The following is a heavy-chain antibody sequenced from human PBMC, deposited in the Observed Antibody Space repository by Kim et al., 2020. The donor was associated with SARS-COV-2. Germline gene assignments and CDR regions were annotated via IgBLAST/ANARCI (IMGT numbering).Heavy chain of an antibody. CDR3: ARDRGYRADP. V-gene: IGHV4-38-2*02. CDR1: GSSINSDYF. J-gene: IGHJ5*02. Sequence: SETLSLTCTVSGSSINSDYFWGWVRQPPGRGLEWIGVAFPSGGTYYRPSFKSRVTISLHTSKNQFSLQLNPVTAADTAVYHCARDRGYRADPWGQGTLVTVST. D-gene: IGHD5-18*01. CDR2: AFPSGGT.